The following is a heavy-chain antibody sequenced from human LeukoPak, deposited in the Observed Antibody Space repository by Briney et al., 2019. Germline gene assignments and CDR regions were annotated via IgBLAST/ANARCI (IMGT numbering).Heavy chain of an antibody. CDR3: ARDRGSTGGGMDV. CDR1: GFTFSTHS. Sequence: GGSLRLSCAASGFTFSTHSMNWVRQAPGKGLEWVSCISSSSSDIKYADSVKGRFTISRDNSKNTLFLQMNSLRAEDTAVYYCARDRGSTGGGMDVWGQGTTVTVSS. CDR2: ISSSSSDI. V-gene: IGHV3-21*01. J-gene: IGHJ6*02. D-gene: IGHD2-2*01.